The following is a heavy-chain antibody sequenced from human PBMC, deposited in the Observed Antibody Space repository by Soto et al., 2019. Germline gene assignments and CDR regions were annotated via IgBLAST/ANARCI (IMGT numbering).Heavy chain of an antibody. Sequence: QVLLQESGPGLVKPSETLSLTCTVSGGSINNYFWNWVRQSPEKGLEWIGYLYYGGGTNYNPSLRSRLTMSVDTSKNQFSLKLTSMTAADTAVYYCARAPKSIEAPLGLGFDFWGQGTLVTVSS. J-gene: IGHJ4*02. V-gene: IGHV4-59*01. CDR1: GGSINNYF. CDR2: LYYGGGT. D-gene: IGHD6-6*01. CDR3: ARAPKSIEAPLGLGFDF.